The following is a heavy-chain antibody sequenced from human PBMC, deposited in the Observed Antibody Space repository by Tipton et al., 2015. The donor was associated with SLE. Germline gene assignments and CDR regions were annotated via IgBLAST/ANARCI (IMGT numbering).Heavy chain of an antibody. CDR1: GFTFTSYW. Sequence: QLVQSGAEVKKPGESLKISCKGSGFTFTSYWIGWVRKVPGKGLEWMGLINPGDSDTKYSLSFQGQVTISAGKSITTAYLQWSSLKASDTGMYYCAEGKSGSYRDGFNIWGPGTMVPVSS. V-gene: IGHV5-51*03. D-gene: IGHD3-10*01. J-gene: IGHJ3*02. CDR2: INPGDSDT. CDR3: AEGKSGSYRDGFNI.